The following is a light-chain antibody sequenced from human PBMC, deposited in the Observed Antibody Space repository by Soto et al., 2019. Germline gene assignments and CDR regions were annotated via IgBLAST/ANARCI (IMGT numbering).Light chain of an antibody. CDR1: QSISRTY. CDR3: QQYGTSPGT. CDR2: GAS. Sequence: EIVLTQSPGTLSLSPGERATLSCRASQSISRTYLAWYQHKPGQAPRLLIYGASSRATGIPERFSGSGSGTDFTLTISRLEPADFAVYYCQQYGTSPGTFGQGTKVEIK. J-gene: IGKJ1*01. V-gene: IGKV3-20*01.